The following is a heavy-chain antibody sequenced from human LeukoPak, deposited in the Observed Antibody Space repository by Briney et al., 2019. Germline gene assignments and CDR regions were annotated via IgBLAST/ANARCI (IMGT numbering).Heavy chain of an antibody. CDR1: VYTFNNYA. CDR2: IIPIFGTA. D-gene: IGHD4-23*01. Sequence: VASVRVSCKASVYTFNNYAISWVRQAPGQGLEWMGGIIPIFGTANYAQKFQGRVTITADKSTSTDYMELSSLRSEDTAVYYCAREIDYGGNSVDWGQGTLVTVSS. CDR3: AREIDYGGNSVD. J-gene: IGHJ4*02. V-gene: IGHV1-69*06.